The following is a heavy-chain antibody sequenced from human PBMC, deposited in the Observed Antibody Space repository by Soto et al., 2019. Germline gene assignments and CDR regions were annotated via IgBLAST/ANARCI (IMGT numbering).Heavy chain of an antibody. CDR3: ARGCRIAARPGRGSNYYYYYMDV. CDR1: GYTFTSYD. Sequence: GASVKVSCKASGYTFTSYDINWVRQATGQGLEWMGWMNPNSGNTGYAQKFQGRVTMTRNTSISTAYMELSSLRSEDTAVYYCARGCRIAARPGRGSNYYYYYMDVWGKGTTVTLSS. J-gene: IGHJ6*03. CDR2: MNPNSGNT. D-gene: IGHD6-6*01. V-gene: IGHV1-8*01.